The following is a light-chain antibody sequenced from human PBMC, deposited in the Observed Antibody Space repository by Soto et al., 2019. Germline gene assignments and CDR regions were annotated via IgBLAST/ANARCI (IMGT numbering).Light chain of an antibody. V-gene: IGLV2-14*01. CDR2: DVN. CDR3: CSYTSGSRYV. J-gene: IGLJ1*01. Sequence: QPASVSGSPGQSITISCTGTSSDVGGYKFVSWYQQHPGKAPKFLIYDVNVRPSGVSDRFSGSKSGNTASLTISGLQAEDEADYYCCSYTSGSRYVFGTGTKVTVL. CDR1: SSDVGGYKF.